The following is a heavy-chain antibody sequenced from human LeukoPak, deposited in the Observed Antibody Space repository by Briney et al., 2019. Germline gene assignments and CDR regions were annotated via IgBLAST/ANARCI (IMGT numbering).Heavy chain of an antibody. J-gene: IGHJ3*02. D-gene: IGHD6-19*01. CDR2: LSSNGGST. V-gene: IGHV3-64*04. Sequence: GGSLRLSCSASGFTFSSYAMHWVRQAPGKGLEYVSALSSNGGSTYYADSVKGRFTISRDNSKNTLYLQMNSLRAEDTAVYYCAKEGSGWYAAFDIWGQGTMVTVSS. CDR3: AKEGSGWYAAFDI. CDR1: GFTFSSYA.